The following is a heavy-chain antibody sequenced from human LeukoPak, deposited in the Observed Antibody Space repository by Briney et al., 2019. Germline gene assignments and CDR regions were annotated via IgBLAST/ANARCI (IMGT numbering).Heavy chain of an antibody. D-gene: IGHD1-26*01. J-gene: IGHJ4*02. Sequence: GGSLRLSCAASGFTFSSYGMHWVRQAPGKGLEWVAFIRYDGSNKYYADSVKGRFTISRDNSKNTLYLQMNSLRAEDTAVYYCARDRGGVVGATTLDYWGQGTLVTVSS. CDR2: IRYDGSNK. CDR3: ARDRGGVVGATTLDY. V-gene: IGHV3-30*02. CDR1: GFTFSSYG.